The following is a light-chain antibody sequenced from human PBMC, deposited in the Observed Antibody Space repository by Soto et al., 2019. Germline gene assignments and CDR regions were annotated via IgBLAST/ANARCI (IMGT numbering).Light chain of an antibody. CDR3: SSYSSTTTPYV. V-gene: IGLV2-14*03. Sequence: QSALTQPASVSGSPGQSITISCTGTSSDIGGYNFVSWHQQHPGKAPKLMIYEVSDRPSGVSNRFSGSKSGNTASLTISGLQAKDEADYYCSSYSSTTTPYVFGTGTKLTVL. J-gene: IGLJ1*01. CDR1: SSDIGGYNF. CDR2: EVS.